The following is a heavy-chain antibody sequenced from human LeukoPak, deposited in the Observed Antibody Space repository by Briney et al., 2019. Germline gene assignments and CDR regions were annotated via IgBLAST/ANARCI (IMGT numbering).Heavy chain of an antibody. CDR1: GFTFDIYA. V-gene: IGHV3-23*01. CDR2: ITGSGGST. CDR3: ATLPRGPTGYVGYGGEDY. Sequence: GGSLRLSCAASGFTFDIYAMTWVRQAPGKGLQWVSAITGSGGSTYYADSVKGRFTISRDNSKNTLYLRMNGLRAEDTAVYYCATLPRGPTGYVGYGGEDYWGQGTLVTVSS. J-gene: IGHJ4*02. D-gene: IGHD5-12*01.